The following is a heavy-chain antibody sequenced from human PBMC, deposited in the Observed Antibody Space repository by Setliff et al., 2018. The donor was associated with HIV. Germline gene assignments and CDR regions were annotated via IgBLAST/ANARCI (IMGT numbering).Heavy chain of an antibody. D-gene: IGHD3-22*01. Sequence: KPSETLSLTCAVSGGSISSSNWWSWVRQPPGKGLEWIGEIYHSGSTNYNPSLKSRATISVDKSKNQFSLNLRSVTAADTAVYYCARFHCDSVACHVGPLDYWGQGALVTVSS. CDR2: IYHSGST. V-gene: IGHV4-4*02. CDR3: ARFHCDSVACHVGPLDY. J-gene: IGHJ4*02. CDR1: GGSISSSNW.